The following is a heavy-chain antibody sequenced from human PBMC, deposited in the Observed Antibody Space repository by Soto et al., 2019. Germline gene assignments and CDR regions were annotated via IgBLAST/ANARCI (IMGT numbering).Heavy chain of an antibody. CDR3: GRRQAVGQSPNGGDV. Sequence: QVQLVESGGGVVQPGRSLRLSCAASGFTFSSSAMHWVRQAPGKGLEWVAVISCDGETKFYADSVMGRFTISRDNSKNTPYLQAESLSAEDAAGYYSGRRQAVGQSPNGGDVWGQGTTVTFSS. CDR2: ISCDGETK. CDR1: GFTFSSSA. V-gene: IGHV3-30*04. J-gene: IGHJ6*02. D-gene: IGHD3-10*01.